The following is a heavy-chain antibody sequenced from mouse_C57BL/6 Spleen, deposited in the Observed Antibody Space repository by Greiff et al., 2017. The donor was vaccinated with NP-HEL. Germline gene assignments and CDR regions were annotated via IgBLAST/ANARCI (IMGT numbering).Heavy chain of an antibody. J-gene: IGHJ4*01. CDR1: GFSLTSYG. Sequence: QVQLKESGPGLVQPSQSLSITCTVSGFSLTSYGVHWVRQSPGKGLEWLGVIWRGGSTDYNAAFMSRLSITKDNSKSQVFFKMTRLQADDTAIYYCAKSHLTGTYYSMDYWGQGTSVTVSS. CDR2: IWRGGST. CDR3: AKSHLTGTYYSMDY. D-gene: IGHD4-1*01. V-gene: IGHV2-5*01.